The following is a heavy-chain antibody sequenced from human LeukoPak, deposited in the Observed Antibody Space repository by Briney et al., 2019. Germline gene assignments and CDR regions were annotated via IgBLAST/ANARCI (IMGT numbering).Heavy chain of an antibody. D-gene: IGHD2-2*01. J-gene: IGHJ3*02. Sequence: GESLKTSCKGSEYSFSSYWIAWVRQVPGKGLEWMGITYPGDSDTRYRPSFQGQVTISADKSIGTAYLQWRSLKASDTAMYYCARRQYCSSTSCHAGGFDIWGQGTMVTVSS. CDR3: ARRQYCSSTSCHAGGFDI. V-gene: IGHV5-51*01. CDR2: TYPGDSDT. CDR1: EYSFSSYW.